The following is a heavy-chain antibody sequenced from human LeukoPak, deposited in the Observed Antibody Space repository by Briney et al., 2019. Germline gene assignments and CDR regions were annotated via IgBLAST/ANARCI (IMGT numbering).Heavy chain of an antibody. D-gene: IGHD3-10*01. V-gene: IGHV4-34*01. CDR2: INHSGST. CDR3: ARDRGITMVRGVKNYMDV. Sequence: SETLSLTCAVYGGSFSGYYWSWIRQPPGKGLEWIGEINHSGSTNYNPSLKSRVTISVDTSKNQFSLKLSSVTAAGTAVYYCARDRGITMVRGVKNYMDVWGKGTTVTVSS. J-gene: IGHJ6*03. CDR1: GGSFSGYY.